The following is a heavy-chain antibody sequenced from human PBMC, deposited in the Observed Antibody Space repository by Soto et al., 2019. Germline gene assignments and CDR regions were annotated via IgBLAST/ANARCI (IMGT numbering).Heavy chain of an antibody. CDR2: IRATGETT. CDR3: VKDPDGGSQGYFDL. D-gene: IGHD6-13*01. Sequence: EVQLLESGGGLVQPGGSLRLSCGVSGFTFSRFAMSWVRQAPGKGLEWVSAIRATGETTSYAHSVRGRFTISRDNTKSTLYLQMTSLRAEDTAVYYCVKDPDGGSQGYFDLWGRGTLVTVSS. V-gene: IGHV3-23*01. J-gene: IGHJ2*01. CDR1: GFTFSRFA.